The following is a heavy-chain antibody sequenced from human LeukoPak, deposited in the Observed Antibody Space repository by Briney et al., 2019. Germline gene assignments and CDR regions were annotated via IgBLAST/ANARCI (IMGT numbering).Heavy chain of an antibody. Sequence: SSETLSLTCAVYGGSFSGYYWSWIRQPPGKGLEWIGEINHSGSTNYNPSLKSRVTISVDTSKNQFSLKLSSVTAADTAVYYCARAGNVFSQPLDAFDIWGQGTMVTVSS. CDR1: GGSFSGYY. CDR3: ARAGNVFSQPLDAFDI. D-gene: IGHD3-3*02. J-gene: IGHJ3*02. CDR2: INHSGST. V-gene: IGHV4-34*01.